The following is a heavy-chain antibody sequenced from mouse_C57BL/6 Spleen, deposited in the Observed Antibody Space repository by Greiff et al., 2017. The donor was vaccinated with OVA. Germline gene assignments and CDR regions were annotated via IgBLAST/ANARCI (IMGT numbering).Heavy chain of an antibody. J-gene: IGHJ1*03. CDR2: IDPENGDT. V-gene: IGHV14-4*01. D-gene: IGHD2-5*01. CDR3: TIYSNYERYFDV. Sequence: EVKLVESGAELVRPGASVKLSCTASGFNIKDDYMHWVKQRPEQGLEWIGWIDPENGDTEYASKFQGKATITADTSSNTAYLQLSSLTSEDTAVYYCTIYSNYERYFDVWGTGTTVTVSS. CDR1: GFNIKDDY.